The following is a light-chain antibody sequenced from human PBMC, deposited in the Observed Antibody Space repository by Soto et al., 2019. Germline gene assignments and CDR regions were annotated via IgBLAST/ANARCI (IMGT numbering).Light chain of an antibody. CDR1: SSNIGTNY. CDR3: AAWDDSLSGHF. Sequence: QSVLTQPPSASGTPGQRVTISCSGSSSNIGTNYVYWFHQLPGTAPKLLIYRNNQRPSGVPDRFSGSKSGTSASLAISGLRSEDEADYYCAAWDDSLSGHFFGGGTKLTVL. J-gene: IGLJ2*01. V-gene: IGLV1-47*01. CDR2: RNN.